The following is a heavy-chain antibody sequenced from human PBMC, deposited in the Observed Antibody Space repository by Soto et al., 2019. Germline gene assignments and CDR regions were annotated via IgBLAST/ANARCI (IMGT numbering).Heavy chain of an antibody. CDR3: ARGNSSSWYGIHYYYYGMDV. V-gene: IGHV4-34*01. D-gene: IGHD6-13*01. CDR2: INHSGST. Sequence: SETLSLTCAVYGGSFSGYYWSWIRQPPGKGLEWIGEINHSGSTNYNPSLKSRVTISVDTSKNQFSLKLSSVTAADTAVYYCARGNSSSWYGIHYYYYGMDVWGQGTTVTAP. CDR1: GGSFSGYY. J-gene: IGHJ6*02.